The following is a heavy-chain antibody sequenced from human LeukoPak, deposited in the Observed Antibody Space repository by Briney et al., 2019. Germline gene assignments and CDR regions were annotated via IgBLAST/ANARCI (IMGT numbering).Heavy chain of an antibody. J-gene: IGHJ4*02. D-gene: IGHD3-22*01. CDR3: ARLSYDSSGYYYFDY. V-gene: IGHV5-51*01. Sequence: GESLKISCKGSGYSFTSYWIGWVRQMPGKGLEWMGIIYPGDSDTRYSPPFQGQVTISADKSISTAYLQWSSLKASDTAMYYCARLSYDSSGYYYFDYWGQGTLVTVSS. CDR2: IYPGDSDT. CDR1: GYSFTSYW.